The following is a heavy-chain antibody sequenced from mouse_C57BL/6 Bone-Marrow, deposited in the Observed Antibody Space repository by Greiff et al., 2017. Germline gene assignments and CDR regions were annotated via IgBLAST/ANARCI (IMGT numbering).Heavy chain of an antibody. Sequence: VQLQQSGAELVRPGASVKLSCTASGFNIKDDYMHWVKQRPEQGLEWIGWIDPENGDTEYASKFQGKATITADTSSNTAYLQLSSLTSEDTAVYYCTTRDYCGSEAWFAYWGQGTLVTVSA. CDR1: GFNIKDDY. J-gene: IGHJ3*01. CDR2: IDPENGDT. D-gene: IGHD1-1*01. V-gene: IGHV14-4*01. CDR3: TTRDYCGSEAWFAY.